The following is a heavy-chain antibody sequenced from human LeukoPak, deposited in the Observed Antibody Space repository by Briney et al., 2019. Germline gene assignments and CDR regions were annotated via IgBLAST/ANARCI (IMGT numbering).Heavy chain of an antibody. CDR2: VYSSGST. CDR1: GFTFDDYG. Sequence: PGGSLRLSCAASGFTFDDYGMSWVRQAPGKGLEWIGSVYSSGSTYYKPSLKSRVTISVDTSKNQFSLRLSSVTAADTAVYYCARREMTMILVGYYFDDWGQGTLVTVSS. D-gene: IGHD2-21*01. J-gene: IGHJ4*02. CDR3: ARREMTMILVGYYFDD. V-gene: IGHV4-39*01.